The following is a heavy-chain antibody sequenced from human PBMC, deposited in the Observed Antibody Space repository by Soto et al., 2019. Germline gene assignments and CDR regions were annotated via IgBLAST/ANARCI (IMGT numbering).Heavy chain of an antibody. J-gene: IGHJ5*02. CDR3: ARDALRFLEWDT. D-gene: IGHD3-3*01. Sequence: QVQLVESGGGVVQPGRSLSLSCAASGFTFSSYGMHWVRQAPGKGLEWVAVIWYDGSNKYYADSVKGRFTISRDNSKNTLYLQMNSLRAEDTAVYYCARDALRFLEWDTWGQGTLVTVSS. CDR1: GFTFSSYG. CDR2: IWYDGSNK. V-gene: IGHV3-33*01.